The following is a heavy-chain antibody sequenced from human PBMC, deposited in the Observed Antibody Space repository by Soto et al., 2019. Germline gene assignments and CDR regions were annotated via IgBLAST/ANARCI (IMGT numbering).Heavy chain of an antibody. CDR2: ISFNGRKK. J-gene: IGHJ2*01. CDR1: GFNFTYNA. D-gene: IGHD3-9*01. Sequence: QEQLVESGGGVVRPGKSLRLSCEASGFNFTYNAMHWVRQAPGKGLAWVAVISFNGRKKFYARSVKGRVTISRDNSKNTLYLQMNNLRPGDTAVYYCARDWLRRDDILTTSLNFNLWGQGTLITAS. V-gene: IGHV3-30*04. CDR3: ARDWLRRDDILTTSLNFNL.